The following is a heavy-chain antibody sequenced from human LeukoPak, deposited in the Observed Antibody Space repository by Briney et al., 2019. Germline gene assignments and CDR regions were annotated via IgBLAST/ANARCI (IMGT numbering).Heavy chain of an antibody. J-gene: IGHJ4*02. Sequence: GRSLRLSCAASGFTFSSYGMHWVRQAPGKGLEWVAVISYDGSNRDFADSVKGRFTISRDNSKNTLYLQMNSLRAEDTAVYYCASGTYYYDSSGYYRWGQGTLVTVSS. CDR3: ASGTYYYDSSGYYR. CDR2: ISYDGSNR. CDR1: GFTFSSYG. V-gene: IGHV3-30*03. D-gene: IGHD3-22*01.